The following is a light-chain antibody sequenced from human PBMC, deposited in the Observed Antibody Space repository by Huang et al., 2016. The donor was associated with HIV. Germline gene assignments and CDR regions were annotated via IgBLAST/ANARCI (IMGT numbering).Light chain of an antibody. CDR3: QQSYTYPRT. CDR1: QSISSY. CDR2: GAS. Sequence: DIQMTQSPSSLSASVGDRVIITCRASQSISSYLLWYQQRPGKAPKLLIFGASSVQNGVPSRFSGSGSGTEFTLTISSLQPDDFATYYCQQSYTYPRTFGQGTKVEI. J-gene: IGKJ1*01. V-gene: IGKV1-39*01.